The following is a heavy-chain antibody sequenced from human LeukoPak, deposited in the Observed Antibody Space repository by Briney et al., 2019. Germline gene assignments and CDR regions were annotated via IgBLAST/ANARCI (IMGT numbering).Heavy chain of an antibody. CDR2: IHYSGST. J-gene: IGHJ4*02. Sequence: PSETLSLTCTVSGGSISTHYWSWIRQPPGKGLEWIGYIHYSGSTKYNPSLKSRVTMSIDTPKNQFSLNLSSVTAADTAIYYCARGNYGSGSYYVVDFDYWGQGTLVTVSS. D-gene: IGHD3-10*01. CDR3: ARGNYGSGSYYVVDFDY. CDR1: GGSISTHY. V-gene: IGHV4-59*11.